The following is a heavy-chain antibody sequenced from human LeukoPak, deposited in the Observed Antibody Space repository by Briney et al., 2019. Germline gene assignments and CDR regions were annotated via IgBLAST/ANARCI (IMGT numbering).Heavy chain of an antibody. CDR2: LSYSGST. CDR1: GASISSYY. CDR3: AKIKQGGACWDY. D-gene: IGHD2-21*02. Sequence: SETLSLTCTVSGASISSYYWSWLRQSPGRGLEWIGYLSYSGSTYYSPSLKGRVTISADTSKNQFSLRLTSVTAADTAVYYCAKIKQGGACWDYWGQGTLVTVSS. V-gene: IGHV4-59*01. J-gene: IGHJ4*02.